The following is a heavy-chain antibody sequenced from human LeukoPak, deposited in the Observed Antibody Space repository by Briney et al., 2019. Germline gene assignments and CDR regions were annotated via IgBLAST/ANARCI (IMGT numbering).Heavy chain of an antibody. V-gene: IGHV3-7*01. CDR3: ARQDYDFWSGFFDY. CDR2: IKQDGSEK. CDR1: GFTFSSYG. D-gene: IGHD3-3*01. Sequence: GGSLRLSCAASGFTFSSYGMHWVRQAPGKGLEWVANIKQDGSEKYYVDSVKGRFTISRDNAKNSLYLQMNSLRAEDTAVYYCARQDYDFWSGFFDYWGQGTLVTVSS. J-gene: IGHJ4*02.